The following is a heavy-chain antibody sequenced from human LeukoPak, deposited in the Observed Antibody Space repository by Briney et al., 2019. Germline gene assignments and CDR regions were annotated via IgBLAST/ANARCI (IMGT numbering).Heavy chain of an antibody. CDR3: ARVGLYDFWSGYPGHDAFDI. D-gene: IGHD3-3*01. CDR1: GFIFSSHD. Sequence: PGGSLRLSCAASGFIFSSHDMNWVRQAPGKGLEWVSYISTSSRIYYADSVKGRFTISRDNSKNTLYLQMNSLRAEDTAVYYCARVGLYDFWSGYPGHDAFDIWGQGTMVTVSS. V-gene: IGHV3-48*01. CDR2: ISTSSRI. J-gene: IGHJ3*02.